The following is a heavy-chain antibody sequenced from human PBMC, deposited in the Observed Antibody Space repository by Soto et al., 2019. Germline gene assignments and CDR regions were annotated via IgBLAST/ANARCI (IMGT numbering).Heavy chain of an antibody. CDR1: SGSISSYY. Sequence: SETLSLTCTVSSGSISSYYWSWIRQPPGKGLEWIGYIYYSGSTNYNPSLKSRVTISVDTSKNQFSLKLSSVTAADTAVYYCARDKGTSYYDSSGYSGPNWFDPWGQGTLVTVSS. D-gene: IGHD3-22*01. J-gene: IGHJ5*02. V-gene: IGHV4-59*01. CDR2: IYYSGST. CDR3: ARDKGTSYYDSSGYSGPNWFDP.